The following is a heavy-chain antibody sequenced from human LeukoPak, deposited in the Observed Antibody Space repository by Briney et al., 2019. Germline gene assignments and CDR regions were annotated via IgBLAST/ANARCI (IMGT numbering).Heavy chain of an antibody. CDR2: INHSGST. D-gene: IGHD6-19*01. CDR1: GGSFSGYY. V-gene: IGHV4-34*01. CDR3: ARPTSRGWYPN. Sequence: PSETLSLTCAVYGGSFSGYYWSWIRQPPGKGLEWIGEINHSGSTNYNPSLKSRVTISVDTSKNQFSLKLSSVTAADTAVYYCARPTSRGWYPNWGQGTLVTVSS. J-gene: IGHJ4*02.